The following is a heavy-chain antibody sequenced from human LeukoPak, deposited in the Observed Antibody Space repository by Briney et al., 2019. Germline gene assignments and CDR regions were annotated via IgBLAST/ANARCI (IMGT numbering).Heavy chain of an antibody. V-gene: IGHV4-39*07. J-gene: IGHJ3*02. CDR2: IYYSGST. CDR1: GGSISSSSYY. Sequence: PSETLSLTCTVSGGSISSSSYYWGWTRQPPGKGLEWIGSIYYSGSTYYNPSLKSRVTISVDTSKNQLSLRLTSVTAADTAVYFCVARVEWGRYASRRPDVFDIWGHGTTVKVSS. D-gene: IGHD3-16*01. CDR3: VARVEWGRYASRRPDVFDI.